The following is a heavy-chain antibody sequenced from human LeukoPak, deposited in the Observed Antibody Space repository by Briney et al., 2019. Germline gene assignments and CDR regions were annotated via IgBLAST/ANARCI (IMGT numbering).Heavy chain of an antibody. J-gene: IGHJ4*02. CDR1: GTTFSSYA. V-gene: IGHV1-69*11. Sequence: GASVKVSCKASGTTFSSYALSWVRQAPGQGLEWLGRIIPMMGTASYSDKYKGRISITADESTTTAHMELNNLSFEDTAVYFRASRGSNSYYSIDHWGQGTLITVSS. D-gene: IGHD3-10*01. CDR3: ASRGSNSYYSIDH. CDR2: IIPMMGTA.